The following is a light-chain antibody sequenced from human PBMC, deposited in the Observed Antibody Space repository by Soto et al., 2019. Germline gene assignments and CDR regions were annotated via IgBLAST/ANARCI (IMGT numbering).Light chain of an antibody. V-gene: IGLV3-1*01. CDR3: QAWDSSTVV. CDR1: NLGNKY. Sequence: SYELTQPPSVSVSPGQTASITCSGDNLGNKYASWYQQKPGQSPVLVIYQDTRRPSGIPERFSGSNSGDTATLTISGTQAMDEADYYCQAWDSSTVVFGGGTKLTVL. CDR2: QDT. J-gene: IGLJ2*01.